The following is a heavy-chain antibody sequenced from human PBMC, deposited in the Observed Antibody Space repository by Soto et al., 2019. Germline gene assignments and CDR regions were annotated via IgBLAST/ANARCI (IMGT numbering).Heavy chain of an antibody. CDR1: GYTFTSYA. Sequence: QVQLVQSGAEVKKPGASVKVSCKASGYTFTSYAMHWVRQAPGQRLEWMGWINAGNGNTKYSQKFQGRVTITRDTSASTAYREVSSLRSADTAVYYCASSYSNYALIDYYYYGMDVWGQGTTVTVSS. D-gene: IGHD4-4*01. CDR3: ASSYSNYALIDYYYYGMDV. V-gene: IGHV1-3*01. CDR2: INAGNGNT. J-gene: IGHJ6*02.